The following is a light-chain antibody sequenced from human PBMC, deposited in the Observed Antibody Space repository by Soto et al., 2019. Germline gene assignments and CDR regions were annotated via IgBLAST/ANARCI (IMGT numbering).Light chain of an antibody. CDR2: DAS. J-gene: IGKJ5*01. CDR1: ESVRDKY. V-gene: IGKV3-11*01. CDR3: QQRSNWPPIT. Sequence: EIVLTQSPGTLSLSPGERATLSCRASESVRDKYLAWYQQKPGQAPRLLIYDASNRATGIPARFSGSGSGTDFTLTISSLEPEDFAVYYCQQRSNWPPITFGQGTRLEIK.